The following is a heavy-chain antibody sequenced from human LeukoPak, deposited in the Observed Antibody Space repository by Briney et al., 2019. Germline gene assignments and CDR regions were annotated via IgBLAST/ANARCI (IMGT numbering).Heavy chain of an antibody. J-gene: IGHJ4*02. V-gene: IGHV3-74*01. CDR3: ARKPAPAD. CDR2: TDGSST. CDR1: GFTFSNFA. Sequence: GGSLRLSCAASGFTFSNFAMHWVRQAPGKGLVWVSRTDGSSTSYADSVKGRFTISRNNAKNTLYLQMNSLRAEDTAVYYCARKPAPADWGQGTLVTVSS. D-gene: IGHD6-25*01.